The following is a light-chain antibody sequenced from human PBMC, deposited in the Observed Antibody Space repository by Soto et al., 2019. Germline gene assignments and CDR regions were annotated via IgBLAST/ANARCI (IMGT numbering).Light chain of an antibody. CDR3: QQLSYWPIT. CDR1: QSIDSY. CDR2: HTS. J-gene: IGKJ5*01. Sequence: EIVLTQSPATLSLSPGERATLSCRASQSIDSYLAWYQQKPGQAARRRINHTSDRATGIPYRFSGSGSGADFALTYCSLEPEDYSVNDGQQLSYWPITFGQGTRLEI. V-gene: IGKV3-11*01.